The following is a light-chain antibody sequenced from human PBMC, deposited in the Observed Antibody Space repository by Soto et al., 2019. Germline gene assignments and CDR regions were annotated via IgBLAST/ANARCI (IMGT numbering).Light chain of an antibody. CDR2: EVS. CDR1: SSDVGGYNY. Sequence: QSALTQPASVSGSPGQSITISCTGTSSDVGGYNYVSWYQQHTGKAPKLMIYEVSNRPSGVSNRFSGSKSGNAASLNLSGLQAEAEADYYCSSYTSSSTLYVFGTGTKVTVL. CDR3: SSYTSSSTLYV. J-gene: IGLJ1*01. V-gene: IGLV2-14*01.